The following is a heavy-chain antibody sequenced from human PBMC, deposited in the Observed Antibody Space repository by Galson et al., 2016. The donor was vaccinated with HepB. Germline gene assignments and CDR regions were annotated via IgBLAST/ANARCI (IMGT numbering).Heavy chain of an antibody. CDR2: INPKSGDT. CDR3: ARGGSEVEFHYYKGMDV. D-gene: IGHD2-15*01. CDR1: GYTFTGYY. Sequence: SVKVSCKASGYTFTGYYMHWVRQAPGQGLEWMGWINPKSGDTNYAQKFQGSVTVTRDTSISTAYMELSRLRSDDTAVYYCARGGSEVEFHYYKGMDVWGQGTTVTVSS. J-gene: IGHJ6*02. V-gene: IGHV1-2*04.